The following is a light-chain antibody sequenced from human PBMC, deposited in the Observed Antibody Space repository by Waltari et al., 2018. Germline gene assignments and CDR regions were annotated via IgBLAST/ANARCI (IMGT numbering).Light chain of an antibody. V-gene: IGKV1-5*03. Sequence: DIQMTQSPSTLSASVGDRVTITCRASQTIRSWLAWYQQHTGKAPRLLIYRASTLESGVPSRFSGSGSGTEFTLTISSLQPDDFATYYCQQYNSYSITFGQGTRLEIK. CDR3: QQYNSYSIT. CDR2: RAS. CDR1: QTIRSW. J-gene: IGKJ5*01.